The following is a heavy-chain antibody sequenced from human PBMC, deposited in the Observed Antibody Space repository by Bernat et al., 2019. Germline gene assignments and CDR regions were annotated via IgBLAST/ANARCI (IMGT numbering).Heavy chain of an antibody. V-gene: IGHV4-39*01. CDR1: GGSISSSSYY. Sequence: QLQLQESGPGLVKPSETLSLTCTVSGGSISSSSYYWGWIRQPPGKGLEWIGSIYYSGSTYYNPSLKSRVTISVDTSKNQFSLKLSSVTAADTAVYYCARSSEAVNVDYWGQGTLVTVSS. J-gene: IGHJ4*02. D-gene: IGHD6-19*01. CDR2: IYYSGST. CDR3: ARSSEAVNVDY.